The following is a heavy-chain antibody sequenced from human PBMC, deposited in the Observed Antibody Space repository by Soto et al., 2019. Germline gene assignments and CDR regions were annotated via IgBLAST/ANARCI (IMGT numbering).Heavy chain of an antibody. CDR3: TKDRRIFSTNWYPYWFDP. Sequence: ASVKVSCKASGYTFSSYAIHWVRQAPGRGLEWMGWINPGNGKTEYSQKFQGRVVITRDTFATTTYMDLSSLRSEDTAVYYCTKDRRIFSTNWYPYWFDPWGQGALVTVSS. D-gene: IGHD6-13*01. V-gene: IGHV1-3*01. CDR2: INPGNGKT. CDR1: GYTFSSYA. J-gene: IGHJ5*02.